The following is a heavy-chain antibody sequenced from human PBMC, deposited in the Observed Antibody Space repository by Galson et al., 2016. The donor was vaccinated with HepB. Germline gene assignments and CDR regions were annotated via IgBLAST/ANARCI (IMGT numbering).Heavy chain of an antibody. CDR1: GFTFSDYY. D-gene: IGHD2-15*01. CDR3: ARDSGYCSGGSCYGDAFDV. Sequence: SLRLSCAASGFTFSDYYMSWIRQAPGKGLEWIAYMSGSATAIYYAASVKGRFTISRDNAKNSLYLQMSGLRPEDTAVYYCARDSGYCSGGSCYGDAFDVWGQGAMVTVSS. CDR2: MSGSATAI. J-gene: IGHJ3*01. V-gene: IGHV3-11*04.